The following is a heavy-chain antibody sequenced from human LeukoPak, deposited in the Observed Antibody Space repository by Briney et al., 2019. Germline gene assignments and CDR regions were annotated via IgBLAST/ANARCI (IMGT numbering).Heavy chain of an antibody. J-gene: IGHJ4*02. Sequence: ASVKVSCKASGYTFTSYYMHWVRQAPGQGLEWMGIINPSGGSTSYAQKFQGRVTMTRDTSISTAYMELSRLRSDDTAVYYCARGYYDSSGYYYGDYWGQGTLVTVSS. CDR1: GYTFTSYY. CDR3: ARGYYDSSGYYYGDY. D-gene: IGHD3-22*01. V-gene: IGHV1-46*01. CDR2: INPSGGST.